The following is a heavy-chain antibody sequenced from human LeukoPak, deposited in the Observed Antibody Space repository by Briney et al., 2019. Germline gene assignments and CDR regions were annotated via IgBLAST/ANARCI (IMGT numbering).Heavy chain of an antibody. CDR3: AKEGYSYYYFDY. CDR2: ISGSGGST. V-gene: IGHV3-23*01. CDR1: RFTFSRYA. J-gene: IGHJ4*02. D-gene: IGHD5-18*01. Sequence: GGSLRLSCAASRFTFSRYAMSWVRQAPGLGLEWLSAISGSGGSTYYADSVKGRFTISRDNSKNTLYLQMNSLGAEDTAVYYCAKEGYSYYYFDYWGQGTLVTVSS.